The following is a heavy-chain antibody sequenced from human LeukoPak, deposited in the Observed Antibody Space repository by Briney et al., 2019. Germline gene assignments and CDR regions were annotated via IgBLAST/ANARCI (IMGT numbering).Heavy chain of an antibody. CDR2: ISGSGGNT. J-gene: IGHJ4*02. Sequence: PGGSLRLSCAASGFTFSSYAMRWLRQAPGKGREWVSSISGSGGNTYYADSVKGRFTISRDNSKNTLYMQMTSLRAEDTAVYYCAKLVTHFDYWGQGTLVTVSS. V-gene: IGHV3-23*01. D-gene: IGHD4-23*01. CDR3: AKLVTHFDY. CDR1: GFTFSSYA.